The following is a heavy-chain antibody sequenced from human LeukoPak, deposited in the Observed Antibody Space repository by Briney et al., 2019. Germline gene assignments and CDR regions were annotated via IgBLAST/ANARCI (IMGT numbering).Heavy chain of an antibody. CDR2: ISSSSSYI. J-gene: IGHJ4*02. CDR1: GFTFSSYS. V-gene: IGHV3-21*01. CDR3: ARAVAGYYYDSSASDY. D-gene: IGHD3-22*01. Sequence: RSGGSLRLSCAASGFTFSSYSMNWVRQASGKGLEWVSSISSSSSYIYYADSVKGRFTISRDNAKNSLYLQMNSLRAEDTAVYYCARAVAGYYYDSSASDYWGQGTLVTVSS.